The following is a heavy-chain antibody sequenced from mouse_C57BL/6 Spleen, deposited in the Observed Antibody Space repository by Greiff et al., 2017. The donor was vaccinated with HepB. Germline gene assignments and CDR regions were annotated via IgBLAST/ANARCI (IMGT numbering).Heavy chain of an antibody. CDR2: ISGGGGNT. CDR3: ARLDYYGSSPWFAY. D-gene: IGHD1-1*01. V-gene: IGHV5-9*01. CDR1: GFTFSSYT. J-gene: IGHJ3*01. Sequence: EVKLVESGGGLVKPGGSLKLSCAASGFTFSSYTMSWVRQTPEQRLEWVATISGGGGNTYYPDSVKGRFTISRDNAKNTLYLQMSSLRSEDTALYYCARLDYYGSSPWFAYWGQGTLVTVSA.